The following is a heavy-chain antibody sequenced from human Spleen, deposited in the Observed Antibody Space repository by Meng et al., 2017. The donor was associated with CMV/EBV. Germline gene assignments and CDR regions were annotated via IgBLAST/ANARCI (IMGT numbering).Heavy chain of an antibody. V-gene: IGHV3-48*03. D-gene: IGHD3-10*01. CDR3: ARVHSGSYYPDY. CDR1: GFPFSRDW. CDR2: ISSSGTTK. J-gene: IGHJ4*02. Sequence: GESLKISCAASGFPFSRDWMSWVRQAPGKGLEWISYISSSGTTKHYADSVKGRFTISRDNAKNSLWLQMNSLRGEDTAVYYCARVHSGSYYPDYWGQGTLVTVSS.